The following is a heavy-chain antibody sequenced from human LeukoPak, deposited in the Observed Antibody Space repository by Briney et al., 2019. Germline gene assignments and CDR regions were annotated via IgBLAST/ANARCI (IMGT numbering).Heavy chain of an antibody. CDR2: VSHSGNT. Sequence: SETLSLTCTVPGGSVISDTYYWSWIRQPPGKELEWIGYVSHSGNTNYNPSLKSRVTISKDTSKNQFSLKLSSVTAADTAVYYCVREHDWGDFDFWGQGTLVTVSS. D-gene: IGHD3-9*01. CDR3: VREHDWGDFDF. J-gene: IGHJ4*02. V-gene: IGHV4-61*01. CDR1: GGSVISDTYY.